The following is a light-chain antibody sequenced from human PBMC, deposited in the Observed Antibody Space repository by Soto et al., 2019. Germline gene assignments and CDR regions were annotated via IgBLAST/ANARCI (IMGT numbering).Light chain of an antibody. V-gene: IGKV3-11*01. Sequence: EIVLTQSPVTLSLSPGERATLSCRASQSITTDLAWYQHKPGQAPSLLIYDASNRATGIPARFSGSGSGTDFTLTISSLEAEDFAVYYCQQRTNWPPTFGGGTKVEVK. J-gene: IGKJ4*01. CDR1: QSITTD. CDR3: QQRTNWPPT. CDR2: DAS.